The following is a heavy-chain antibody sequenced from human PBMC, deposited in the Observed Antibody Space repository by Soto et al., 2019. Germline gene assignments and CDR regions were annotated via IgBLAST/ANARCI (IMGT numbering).Heavy chain of an antibody. V-gene: IGHV4-30-2*01. J-gene: IGHJ6*02. CDR3: ASGIAAAEYYGMDV. CDR1: GGSISSGGYS. CDR2: IYHSGST. D-gene: IGHD6-13*01. Sequence: PSETLSLTCAVSGGSISSGGYSWSWIRQPPGKGLEWIGYIYHSGSTYYNPSLKSRVTISVDRSKNQFSLKLSSVTAADTAVYYCASGIAAAEYYGMDVWGQGTTVTVSS.